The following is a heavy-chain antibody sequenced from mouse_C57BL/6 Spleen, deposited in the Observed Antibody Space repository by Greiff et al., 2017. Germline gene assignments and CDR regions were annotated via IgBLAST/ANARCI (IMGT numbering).Heavy chain of an antibody. V-gene: IGHV1-66*01. CDR1: GYSFTSYY. J-gene: IGHJ3*01. CDR2: IYPGSGNT. Sequence: VQLQQSGPELVKPGASVKISCKASGYSFTSYYIHWVKQRPGQGLEWIGWIYPGSGNTKYNEKFKGKATLTADTSSSTAYMQLSSLTSEDSAVYYCARPPDSSGPWFAYWGQGTLVTVSA. CDR3: ARPPDSSGPWFAY. D-gene: IGHD3-2*02.